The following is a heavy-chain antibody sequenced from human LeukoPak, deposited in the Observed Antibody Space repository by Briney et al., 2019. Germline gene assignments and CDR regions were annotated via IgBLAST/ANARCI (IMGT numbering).Heavy chain of an antibody. D-gene: IGHD2/OR15-2a*01. V-gene: IGHV3-15*01. CDR1: GFTFSKAW. J-gene: IGHJ4*02. CDR2: IKSKTDGCTT. Sequence: PGGSLRLSWAASGFTFSKAWMSWVRQAPGKGLEWVGRIKSKTDGCTTEYAAPVKGRFTISRDDSKSTLYLQMNSLKTEDTAVYYCTTDLSYWGQGTLVTVSS. CDR3: TTDLSY.